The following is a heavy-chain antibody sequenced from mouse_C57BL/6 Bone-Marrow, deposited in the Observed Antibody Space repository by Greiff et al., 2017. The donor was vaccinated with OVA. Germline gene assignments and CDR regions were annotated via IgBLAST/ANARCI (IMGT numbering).Heavy chain of an antibody. V-gene: IGHV5-9-1*02. CDR3: TMYDYYYYAMDY. J-gene: IGHJ4*01. D-gene: IGHD2-4*01. Sequence: EVKVEESGEGLVKPGGSLKLSCAASGFTFSSYAMSWVRQTPEKRLEWVAYISSGGDYIYYADTVKGRFTISRDNARNTLYLQMSSLKSEDTAMYYCTMYDYYYYAMDYWGQGTSVTVSS. CDR1: GFTFSSYA. CDR2: ISSGGDYI.